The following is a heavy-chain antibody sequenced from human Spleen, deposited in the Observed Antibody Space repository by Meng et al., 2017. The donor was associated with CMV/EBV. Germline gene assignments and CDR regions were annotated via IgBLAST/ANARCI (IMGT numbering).Heavy chain of an antibody. CDR1: EFTFSSYA. D-gene: IGHD3-3*01. Sequence: GESLKISCAASEFTFSSYAMSWVRQAPGKGLEWVSGISGNGDRTYYADSVKGRFTISRDNSKNTLYLEMNSLRAEDTAIYYCAKREGPYYDFWSAYSPFAYWGQGTLVTVSS. CDR2: ISGNGDRT. CDR3: AKREGPYYDFWSAYSPFAY. J-gene: IGHJ4*02. V-gene: IGHV3-23*01.